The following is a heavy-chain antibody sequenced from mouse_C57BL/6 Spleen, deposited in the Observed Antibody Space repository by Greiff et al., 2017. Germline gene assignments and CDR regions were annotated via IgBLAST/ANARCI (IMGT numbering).Heavy chain of an antibody. V-gene: IGHV1-69*01. J-gene: IGHJ2*01. CDR3: ARGDGFDY. CDR1: GYTFTSYW. Sequence: QVQLQQPGAELVMPGASVKLSCKASGYTFTSYWMHWVKQRPGQGLEWIGEIDPSDSYTKYNQKFKGKSTLTVDKTSCTASMQLSSLTSEDSAVYYCARGDGFDYWGQGTTLTVSS. CDR2: IDPSDSYT.